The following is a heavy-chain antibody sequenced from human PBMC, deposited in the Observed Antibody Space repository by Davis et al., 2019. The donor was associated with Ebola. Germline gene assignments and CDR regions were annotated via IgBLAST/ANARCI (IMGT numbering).Heavy chain of an antibody. J-gene: IGHJ5*02. CDR2: IIPLFGTA. Sequence: SVKVSCNASAGTFISYAISWVRQAPGQGLEWMGGIIPLFGTANYAQKFQGRVTITADESTSTAYMELSSLRSEDTAVYYCASRLGYCSGGSCSRWYNWFDPWGQGTLVTVSS. CDR3: ASRLGYCSGGSCSRWYNWFDP. D-gene: IGHD2-15*01. CDR1: AGTFISYA. V-gene: IGHV1-69*13.